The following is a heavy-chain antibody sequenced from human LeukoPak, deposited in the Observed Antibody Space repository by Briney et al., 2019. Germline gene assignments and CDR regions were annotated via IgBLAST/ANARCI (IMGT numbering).Heavy chain of an antibody. D-gene: IGHD5-18*01. CDR1: GGSISSYY. CDR2: IYYSGST. Sequence: SETLSLTCTVSGGSISSYYWSWIRQPPGKGLGWRGYIYYSGSTNYNPSLKSRVTISVDTSKQQFSLKLSSVTAAHTAVYYRARIRGQLWFSRHIDDWGQGTLVTVSS. CDR3: ARIRGQLWFSRHIDD. J-gene: IGHJ4*02. V-gene: IGHV4-59*12.